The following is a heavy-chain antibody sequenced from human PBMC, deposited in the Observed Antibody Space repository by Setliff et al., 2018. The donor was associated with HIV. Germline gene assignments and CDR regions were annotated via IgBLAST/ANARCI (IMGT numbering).Heavy chain of an antibody. CDR3: ARSLVPSGYYYGRHAFDI. Sequence: SETLSLTCSVSGASIRGHYWSWIRQSPGKGLEWIGNIYYSGNTNYNPSFKSRVTISVDTSKNQFSLRVNSVTAADTAVYYWARSLVPSGYYYGRHAFDIWGQGTKVTVSS. CDR2: IYYSGNT. CDR1: GASIRGHY. D-gene: IGHD3-22*01. V-gene: IGHV4-59*08. J-gene: IGHJ3*02.